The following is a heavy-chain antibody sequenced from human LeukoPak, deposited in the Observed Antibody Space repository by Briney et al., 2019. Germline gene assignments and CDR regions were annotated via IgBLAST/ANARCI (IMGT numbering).Heavy chain of an antibody. V-gene: IGHV3-30*04. CDR1: GFTFSTYA. CDR2: ISYDGSNK. CDR3: ASTYCSGGSCYS. Sequence: PGRSLRLSCVASGFTFSTYATHWVRQAPGKGLEWVTVISYDGSNKYYADSVKGRFTISRDNAKNSLYLQMNSLRAEDTAVYYCASTYCSGGSCYSWGQGTLVTVSS. D-gene: IGHD2-15*01. J-gene: IGHJ4*02.